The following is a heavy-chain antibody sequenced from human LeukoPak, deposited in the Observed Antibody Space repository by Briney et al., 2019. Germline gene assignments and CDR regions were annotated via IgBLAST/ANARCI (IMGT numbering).Heavy chain of an antibody. J-gene: IGHJ6*03. CDR2: IYTSGST. CDR1: GGSISSYY. V-gene: IGHV4-4*07. CDR3: AREQYSSGWLEYYYYYMDV. D-gene: IGHD6-19*01. Sequence: PSETLSLTCTVSGGSISSYYWSWIRQPAGKGLGWIGRIYTSGSTNYNPSLKSRVTISVDTSKNQFSLKLSSVTAADTAVYYCAREQYSSGWLEYYYYYMDVWGKGTTVTISS.